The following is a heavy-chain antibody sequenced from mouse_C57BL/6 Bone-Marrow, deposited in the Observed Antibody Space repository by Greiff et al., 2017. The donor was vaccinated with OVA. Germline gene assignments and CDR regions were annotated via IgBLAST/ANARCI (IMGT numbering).Heavy chain of an antibody. CDR1: GFTFSDYG. J-gene: IGHJ2*01. V-gene: IGHV5-17*01. Sequence: EVQLQESGGGLVKPGGSLKLSCAASGFTFSDYGMHWVRQAPEKGLEWVAYISSGSSTIYYADTVKGRFTISRDNAKNTLFLQMTSLRSEDTAMYYCARNLFDYWGQGTTLTVSS. CDR2: ISSGSSTI. CDR3: ARNLFDY.